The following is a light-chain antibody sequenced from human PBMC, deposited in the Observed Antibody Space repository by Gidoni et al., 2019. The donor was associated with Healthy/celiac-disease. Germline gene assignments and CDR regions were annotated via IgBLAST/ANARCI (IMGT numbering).Light chain of an antibody. Sequence: QSALTQPASVCGSPGQSITISCTGTSSDVGVYNYVSWYQQHPGKAPKLMIYDVSNRPSGVSNRFSGSPSGNTASLTISGLQAEDEADYYCSSYTSSSTLVVFGGGTKLTVL. J-gene: IGLJ2*01. V-gene: IGLV2-14*01. CDR2: DVS. CDR1: SSDVGVYNY. CDR3: SSYTSSSTLVV.